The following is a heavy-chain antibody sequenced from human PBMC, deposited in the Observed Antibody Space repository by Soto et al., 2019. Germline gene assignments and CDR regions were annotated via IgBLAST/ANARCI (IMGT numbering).Heavy chain of an antibody. V-gene: IGHV4-4*02. CDR2: IFHTGSA. D-gene: IGHD2-21*01. Sequence: QVQLQESGPGLMKPSGTLSLTCAVSGGSMTSNWWSWVRQPPGKGLEWIAEIFHTGSANYNPSLMGRLTISMDKSRNHLSLNLNSVTAADTAVYYCARHIAVSGTRGFDHWGQGTLVTVSS. J-gene: IGHJ4*02. CDR3: ARHIAVSGTRGFDH. CDR1: GGSMTSNW.